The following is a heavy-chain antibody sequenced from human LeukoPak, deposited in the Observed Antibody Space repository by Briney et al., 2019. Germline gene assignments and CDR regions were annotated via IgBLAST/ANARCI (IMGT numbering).Heavy chain of an antibody. CDR3: AREGTGNWNYDYYYYMDV. CDR1: GFTFSDYY. CDR2: ISSSGSTI. V-gene: IGHV3-11*01. J-gene: IGHJ6*03. Sequence: GGSLRLSCAASGFTFSDYYMSWIRQAPGKGLEWVSYISSSGSTIYYADSVKGRFTISRDNAKNSLYLQMNSLRAEDTAVYYCAREGTGNWNYDYYYYMDVWGKGTTVTVSS. D-gene: IGHD1-20*01.